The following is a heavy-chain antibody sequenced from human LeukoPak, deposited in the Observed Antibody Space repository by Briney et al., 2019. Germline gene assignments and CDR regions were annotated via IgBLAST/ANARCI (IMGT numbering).Heavy chain of an antibody. CDR3: ARDQGESYYYYGMDV. Sequence: GGSLRLFCAASGFTLSRYSMNGVRQAPGKGREGLLYISSSSSTIYYADAVKGRFTISRDNAKNSLYLQMNSLRVEDTAVYYCARDQGESYYYYGMDVWGQGTTVTVSS. V-gene: IGHV3-48*04. CDR2: ISSSSSTI. J-gene: IGHJ6*02. D-gene: IGHD3-10*01. CDR1: GFTLSRYS.